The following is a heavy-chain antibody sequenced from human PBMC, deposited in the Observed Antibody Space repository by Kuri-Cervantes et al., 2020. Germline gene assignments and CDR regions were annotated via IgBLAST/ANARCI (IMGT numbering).Heavy chain of an antibody. Sequence: GESLKISCAASGFTVSSNYMSWVRQAPGKGLEWVSVIYSGGSTYYADSVKGRFTISRDNSKNTLYLQMNSLRAEDTAVYYCARGSSSWYGFDYWGQGTLVTVSS. CDR2: IYSGGST. J-gene: IGHJ4*02. V-gene: IGHV3-66*02. CDR3: ARGSSSWYGFDY. D-gene: IGHD6-13*01. CDR1: GFTVSSNY.